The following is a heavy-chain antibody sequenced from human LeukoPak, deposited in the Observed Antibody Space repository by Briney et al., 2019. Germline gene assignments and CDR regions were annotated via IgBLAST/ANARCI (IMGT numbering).Heavy chain of an antibody. CDR3: ARAGGYCSGGSCYRRYSWFDP. V-gene: IGHV3-33*01. Sequence: PGGSLRLSCAASGFTFSSSGMHWVRQAPGKGLEWVAVILYNGSNKYYADSVKGRFTISRDNSKNTLYLQMNSLRVEDTAMYYCARAGGYCSGGSCYRRYSWFDPWGQGTLVTVSS. CDR2: ILYNGSNK. D-gene: IGHD2-15*01. CDR1: GFTFSSSG. J-gene: IGHJ5*02.